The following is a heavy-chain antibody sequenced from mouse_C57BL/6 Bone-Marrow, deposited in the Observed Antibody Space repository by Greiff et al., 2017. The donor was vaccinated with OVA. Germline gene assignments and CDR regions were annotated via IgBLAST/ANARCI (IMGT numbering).Heavy chain of an antibody. Sequence: VKLVESGAELARPGASVKLSCKASGYTLTSYGISWVKQRTRQGLEWIGEIYPRSGNTYYNEKFKGKATLTADKSSSTAYMELRSLTSEDSAVYFCALTQYFDVWGTGTTVTVSS. CDR3: ALTQYFDV. V-gene: IGHV1-81*01. D-gene: IGHD4-1*01. J-gene: IGHJ1*03. CDR1: GYTLTSYG. CDR2: IYPRSGNT.